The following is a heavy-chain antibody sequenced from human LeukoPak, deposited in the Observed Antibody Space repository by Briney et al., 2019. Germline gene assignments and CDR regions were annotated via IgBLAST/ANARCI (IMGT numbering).Heavy chain of an antibody. J-gene: IGHJ4*02. Sequence: GGSLRLSCAASGFTLRTNYMSWVRQAPGKGLEWVSVLYSGGNTYYADSVKGRFTISRDDSKNTLYLQMSSLRVEDTAVYYCARVGSGDIYGYGDYWGQGTLVTVSS. V-gene: IGHV3-66*01. CDR1: GFTLRTNY. CDR3: ARVGSGDIYGYGDY. CDR2: LYSGGNT. D-gene: IGHD5-18*01.